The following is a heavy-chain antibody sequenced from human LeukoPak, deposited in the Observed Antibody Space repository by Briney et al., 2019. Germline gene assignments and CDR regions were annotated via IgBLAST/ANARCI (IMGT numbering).Heavy chain of an antibody. J-gene: IGHJ5*02. CDR3: ARELVRATTKNWFDP. D-gene: IGHD1-26*01. Sequence: VASVKVSCKASGYIFTSDGISWVRQAPGQGLEWMGWISAYNGNTNYAQKLQGRVTMTTDTSTSTAYMELRSLRSDDTAVYYCARELVRATTKNWFDPWGQGTLVTVSS. CDR1: GYIFTSDG. CDR2: ISAYNGNT. V-gene: IGHV1-18*01.